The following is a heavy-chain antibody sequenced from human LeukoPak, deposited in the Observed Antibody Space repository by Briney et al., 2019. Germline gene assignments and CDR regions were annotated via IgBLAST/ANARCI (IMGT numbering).Heavy chain of an antibody. J-gene: IGHJ3*02. V-gene: IGHV1-69*01. CDR3: ASGRHYDSSGYYWAFDI. CDR1: GGTFSSYA. D-gene: IGHD3-22*01. CDR2: IIPIFGTA. Sequence: SVKVSCKASGGTFSSYAISWVRQAPGQGLEWMGGIIPIFGTANYAQKFQGRVTITADESTSTAYMELSSLRSEDTAVYYCASGRHYDSSGYYWAFDIWGQGTMVTVSS.